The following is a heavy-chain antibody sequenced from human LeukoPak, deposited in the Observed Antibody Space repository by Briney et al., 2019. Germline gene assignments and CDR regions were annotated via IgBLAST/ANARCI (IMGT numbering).Heavy chain of an antibody. V-gene: IGHV3-23*01. Sequence: GGSLRLSCAASGFTFSSYAMSWVRQAPGKGLEWVSAISGSGGSTYYADSVKGRFTISRDNSKNTLYLQMNSLRAEDTAVYYCARDKGKRSSSLDSEDAFDIWGQGTMVTVSS. CDR2: ISGSGGST. J-gene: IGHJ3*02. CDR1: GFTFSSYA. CDR3: ARDKGKRSSSLDSEDAFDI. D-gene: IGHD6-13*01.